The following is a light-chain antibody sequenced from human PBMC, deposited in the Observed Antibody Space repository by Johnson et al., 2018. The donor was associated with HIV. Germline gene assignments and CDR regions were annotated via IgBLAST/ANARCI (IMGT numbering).Light chain of an antibody. Sequence: QSVLTQPPSVSAAPGQKVTISCSGSNSNIGNNYVSWYQQLPGTAPKLLIYDNNKRPSGIPDRFSGSKSGTSATLGITGLQTGDEADYYCGTWDSSLSAYVFGTGTKVTVV. CDR1: NSNIGNNY. J-gene: IGLJ1*01. V-gene: IGLV1-51*01. CDR2: DNN. CDR3: GTWDSSLSAYV.